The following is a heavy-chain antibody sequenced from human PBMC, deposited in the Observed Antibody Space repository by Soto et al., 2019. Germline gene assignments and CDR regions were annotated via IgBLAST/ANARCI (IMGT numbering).Heavy chain of an antibody. D-gene: IGHD6-13*01. CDR1: GFTFSTYA. Sequence: RGSLRLSCAASGFTFSTYAMNWVRQAPGKGLEWVSAISATGASTYYADSVKGRFTISRDNSKNTLYLQMNSLRAEDTAVYYCARSPRTAAAPNEANLDYWGQGTLVTVSS. CDR2: ISATGAST. CDR3: ARSPRTAAAPNEANLDY. J-gene: IGHJ4*02. V-gene: IGHV3-23*01.